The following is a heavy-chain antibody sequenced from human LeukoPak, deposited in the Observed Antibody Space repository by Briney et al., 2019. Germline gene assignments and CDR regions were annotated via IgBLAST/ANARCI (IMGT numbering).Heavy chain of an antibody. CDR1: GFTVSSTY. Sequence: GGSLRLSCAASGFTVSSTYMSWVRQAPGKGLEWVSVIYKDGKIYYIDSVKGRFTISRDTSKNTLYLQMNSLRVEDTAVYYCASRHCSGGDCYFARADPFDHWGQGTLVTVSS. D-gene: IGHD2-21*01. CDR2: IYKDGKI. J-gene: IGHJ4*02. CDR3: ASRHCSGGDCYFARADPFDH. V-gene: IGHV3-53*01.